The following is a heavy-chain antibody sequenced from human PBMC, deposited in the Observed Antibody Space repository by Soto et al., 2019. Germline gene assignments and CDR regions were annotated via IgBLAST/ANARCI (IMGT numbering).Heavy chain of an antibody. J-gene: IGHJ4*02. CDR2: IYYTGNT. Sequence: SETLSLTCIVSDDSISSSSYYWSWIRQPPGKGLEWIGSIYYTGNTYYNPSLKSRVTISVDTSKNQFSLKLDSVTAADTAVYFCERHSIWLLLSDYWGQGSLVTVSS. CDR1: DDSISSSSYY. V-gene: IGHV4-39*01. D-gene: IGHD3-22*01. CDR3: ERHSIWLLLSDY.